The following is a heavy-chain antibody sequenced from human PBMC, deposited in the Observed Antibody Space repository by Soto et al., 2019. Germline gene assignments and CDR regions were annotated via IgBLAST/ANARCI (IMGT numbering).Heavy chain of an antibody. Sequence: SETLSLTCTVSGGSISSYYWSWIRQPPGKGLEWIGYIYYSGSTNYNPSLKSRVTISVDTSKNQFSLKLSSVTAADTAVYYCARASPSGYSSSWYRGGYFAYCGQATLVTLFS. D-gene: IGHD6-13*01. V-gene: IGHV4-59*01. CDR3: ARASPSGYSSSWYRGGYFAY. CDR2: IYYSGST. J-gene: IGHJ4*02. CDR1: GGSISSYY.